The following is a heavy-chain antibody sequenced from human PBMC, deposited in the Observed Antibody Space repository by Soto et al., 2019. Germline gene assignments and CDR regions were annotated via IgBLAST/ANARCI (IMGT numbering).Heavy chain of an antibody. CDR3: ARPGDYSAFDI. D-gene: IGHD4-17*01. V-gene: IGHV3-30-3*01. CDR2: ISHDGINK. Sequence: QVQLVEYGGGVVQPGRSLRLSCAASGFTFSSYVMHWVRQAPGKGLEWVTVISHDGINKYYADSVKGRFTISRDNSKNTLYLQMNSLRADDTAVYYCARPGDYSAFDIWGQGTMVTVSS. CDR1: GFTFSSYV. J-gene: IGHJ3*02.